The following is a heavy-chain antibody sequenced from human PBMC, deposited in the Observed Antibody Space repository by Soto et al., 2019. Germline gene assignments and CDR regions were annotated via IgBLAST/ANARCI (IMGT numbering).Heavy chain of an antibody. V-gene: IGHV3-48*01. D-gene: IGHD2-2*01. CDR2: ISSSSSTI. Sequence: EVQLVESGGGLVQPGGSLRLSCAASGFTFSSYSMNWVRQAPGKGLEWVSYISSSSSTIYYADSVKGRFTISRDNAKNTLNLQLNSRRAEDTAVYHCARASPAASLLNWGLKGPEVDYWGQGTLVTVSA. CDR3: ARASPAASLLNWGLKGPEVDY. CDR1: GFTFSSYS. J-gene: IGHJ4*02.